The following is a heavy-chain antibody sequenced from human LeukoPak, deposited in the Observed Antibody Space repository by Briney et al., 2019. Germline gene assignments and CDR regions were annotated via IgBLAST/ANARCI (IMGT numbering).Heavy chain of an antibody. CDR1: GGSISSGSYY. D-gene: IGHD3-3*01. CDR2: IYTTGST. V-gene: IGHV4-61*02. Sequence: SQTLSLTCTVSGGSISSGSYYWSWIRQPAGKGLEWIGRIYTTGSTNYNPSLKSRVTISLDTSKNQFSLKLSSVTAADTAVYYCAGAITNSGGWPYYYYMDVWGKGTTVTVSS. CDR3: AGAITNSGGWPYYYYMDV. J-gene: IGHJ6*03.